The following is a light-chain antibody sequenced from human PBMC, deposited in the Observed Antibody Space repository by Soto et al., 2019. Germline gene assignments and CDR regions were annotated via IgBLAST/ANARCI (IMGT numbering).Light chain of an antibody. J-gene: IGKJ1*01. Sequence: DIQMTQSPSTLSASVGDRVTITCRASQTISSWLAWYQQKPGKAPNLLIYDASNLESGVPSRFSGSGSGTEFTLTISSLQPDDFATYYCQQYNTFSQTFGQGTKVDIK. CDR2: DAS. CDR1: QTISSW. V-gene: IGKV1-5*01. CDR3: QQYNTFSQT.